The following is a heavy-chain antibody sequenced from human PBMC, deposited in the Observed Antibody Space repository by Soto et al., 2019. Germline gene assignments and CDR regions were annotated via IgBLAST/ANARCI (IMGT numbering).Heavy chain of an antibody. CDR2: IYYSGST. J-gene: IGHJ4*02. CDR1: GGSISSYY. V-gene: IGHV4-59*08. Sequence: QVQLQESGPGLVKPSETLSLTCTVSGGSISSYYWSWIRQPPGKGLEWIGYIYYSGSTNYNPSLKSRVTISVDTSKNRFSLKLSSVTAADTAVYYCARHTYSSSILDYWGQGTLVTVSS. D-gene: IGHD6-13*01. CDR3: ARHTYSSSILDY.